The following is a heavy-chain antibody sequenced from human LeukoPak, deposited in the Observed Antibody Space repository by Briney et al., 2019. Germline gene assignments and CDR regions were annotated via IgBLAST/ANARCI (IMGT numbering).Heavy chain of an antibody. CDR3: AGITMVVVVITTFDY. V-gene: IGHV3-23*01. CDR1: GFTFSSYA. Sequence: PGGSLRLSCAASGFTFSSYAMSWVRQAPGKGLVGGSTISGSGGSTYYADSVKGRFTISRDNSKNTLYLQMNSLTAEDTAVYYCAGITMVVVVITTFDYWGQGTPVTVSS. CDR2: ISGSGGST. J-gene: IGHJ4*02. D-gene: IGHD3-22*01.